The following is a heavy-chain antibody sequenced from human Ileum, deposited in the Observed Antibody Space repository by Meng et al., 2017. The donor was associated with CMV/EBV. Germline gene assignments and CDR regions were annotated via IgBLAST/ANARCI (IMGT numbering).Heavy chain of an antibody. CDR2: ISHDGSAT. D-gene: IGHD1-14*01. V-gene: IGHV3-23*01. Sequence: GGSLRLSCAVSGFTFSDHDMDWVRQAPGKGLEWVAQISHDGSATYYADSMKGRMTISRDNSINTLYLQMNGLRADDTAVYFCAKVLITTSWLPQPFDAWGQGTLVTVSS. CDR3: AKVLITTSWLPQPFDA. CDR1: GFTFSDHD. J-gene: IGHJ4*02.